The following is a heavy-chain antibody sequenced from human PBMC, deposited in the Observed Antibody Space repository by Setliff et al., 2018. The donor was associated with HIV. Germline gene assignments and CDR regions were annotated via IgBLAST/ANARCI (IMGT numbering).Heavy chain of an antibody. CDR2: ISPYNGNT. CDR1: GYSFHSYG. D-gene: IGHD3-3*01. Sequence: ASVKVSCKAAGYSFHSYGLSWVRLAPGQGLEWMGWISPYNGNTNYAQRFQGRLTMTTDTSTVTAYMELRSLRSDDTAVYYCARVRERIGVTGTDDAFDIWGQGTAVTVSS. V-gene: IGHV1-18*01. CDR3: ARVRERIGVTGTDDAFDI. J-gene: IGHJ3*02.